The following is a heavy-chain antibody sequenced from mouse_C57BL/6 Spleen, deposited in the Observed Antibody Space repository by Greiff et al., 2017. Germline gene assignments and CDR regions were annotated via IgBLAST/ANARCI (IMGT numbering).Heavy chain of an antibody. V-gene: IGHV7-1*01. CDR3: ARDAPFYGYDGYAMDY. Sequence: EVQRVESGGGLVQSGRSLRLSCATSGFTFSDFYMEWVRQAPGKGLEWIAASRNKANDYTTEYSASVKGRFIVSRDTSQSILYLQMNALRAEDTAIYYCARDAPFYGYDGYAMDYWGQGTSVTVSS. J-gene: IGHJ4*01. CDR2: SRNKANDYTT. CDR1: GFTFSDFY. D-gene: IGHD2-14*01.